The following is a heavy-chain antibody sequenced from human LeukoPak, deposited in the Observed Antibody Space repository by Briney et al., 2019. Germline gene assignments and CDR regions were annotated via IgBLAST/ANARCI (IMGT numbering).Heavy chain of an antibody. V-gene: IGHV3-30*02. D-gene: IGHD3-3*01. J-gene: IGHJ4*02. CDR3: AKATRFLEWLLFAFDY. CDR1: RFTFSSYG. CDR2: IRYDGSNK. Sequence: GGSLRLSCAASRFTFSSYGMHWVRQAPGKGLEWVTFIRYDGSNKYYADSVKGRFTISRDNSKNTLYLQMNSLRAEDTAVYYCAKATRFLEWLLFAFDYWGQGTLVTVSS.